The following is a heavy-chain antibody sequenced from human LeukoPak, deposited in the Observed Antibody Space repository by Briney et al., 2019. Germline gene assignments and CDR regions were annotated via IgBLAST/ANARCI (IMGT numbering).Heavy chain of an antibody. CDR2: IFSSSTYI. D-gene: IGHD2/OR15-2a*01. CDR3: ARDFYDGFALDY. Sequence: GGSLRLSCAASGFTFSTYSMNWVRQAPGKGLEWVSFIFSSSTYIYYTDSVKGRFTISRDNARNSLYLQMDNLRAEDTGVYYCARDFYDGFALDYWGQGTLVTVSS. J-gene: IGHJ4*02. V-gene: IGHV3-21*03. CDR1: GFTFSTYS.